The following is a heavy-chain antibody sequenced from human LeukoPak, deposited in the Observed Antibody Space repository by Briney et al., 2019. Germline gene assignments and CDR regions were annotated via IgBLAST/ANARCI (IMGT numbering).Heavy chain of an antibody. CDR3: ARRVVVPAAPYYFDY. D-gene: IGHD2-2*01. CDR2: ISYDGSNK. Sequence: GGSLRLSCAASGFTFSSYGMHWVRQAPGKGLEWVAVISYDGSNKYYADSVKGRFTISRDNCKNTLYLQMNSLRAEDTAVYYCARRVVVPAAPYYFDYWGQGTLVTVSS. CDR1: GFTFSSYG. V-gene: IGHV3-30*03. J-gene: IGHJ4*02.